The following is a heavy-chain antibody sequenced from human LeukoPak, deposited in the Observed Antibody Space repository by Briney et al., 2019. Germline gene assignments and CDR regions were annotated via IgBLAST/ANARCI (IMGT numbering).Heavy chain of an antibody. V-gene: IGHV1-69-2*01. CDR1: GYTFTDYY. CDR2: VDPEDGET. Sequence: ASVKISCKVSGYTFTDYYMHWVQQAPGKGLEWMGLVDPEDGETIYAEKFQGRVTITADTSTDTAYMELSSLRSEDTAVYYCAILRARSSSSQPYNWFDPWGQGTLVTVSS. J-gene: IGHJ5*02. D-gene: IGHD6-6*01. CDR3: AILRARSSSSQPYNWFDP.